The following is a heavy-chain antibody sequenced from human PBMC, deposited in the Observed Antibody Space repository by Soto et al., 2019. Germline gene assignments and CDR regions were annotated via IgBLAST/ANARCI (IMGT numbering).Heavy chain of an antibody. CDR1: GYTFTSYG. CDR3: ARGGINYYYYYGMDV. D-gene: IGHD1-1*01. V-gene: IGHV1-18*01. CDR2: ISAYNGNT. Sequence: ASVKVSCKASGYTFTSYGISWVRQAPGQGLEWMGWISAYNGNTNYAQKLQGRVTMTTDTSTSTAYMELRSPRSDDTAVYYCARGGINYYYYYGMDVWGQGTTVTVSS. J-gene: IGHJ6*02.